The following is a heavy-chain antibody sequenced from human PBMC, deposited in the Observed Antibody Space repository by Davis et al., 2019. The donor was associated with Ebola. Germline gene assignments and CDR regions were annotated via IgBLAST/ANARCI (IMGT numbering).Heavy chain of an antibody. Sequence: ASVKVSCKASGYTFTAYYMHWVRQAPGQGLEWMGIINPSGGSTSYAQKFQGRVTMTRDTSTSTVYMELSSLRSEDTAVYYCARDKIVVVTAFGYYYYGMDVWGKGTTVTVSS. CDR2: INPSGGST. D-gene: IGHD2-21*02. CDR3: ARDKIVVVTAFGYYYYGMDV. J-gene: IGHJ6*04. V-gene: IGHV1-46*01. CDR1: GYTFTAYY.